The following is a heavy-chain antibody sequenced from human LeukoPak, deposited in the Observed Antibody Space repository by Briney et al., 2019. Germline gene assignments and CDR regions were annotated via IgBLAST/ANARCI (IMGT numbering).Heavy chain of an antibody. CDR3: AKDRDKGNYYFDY. CDR2: IRYDGSDK. Sequence: GGSLRLSCAASGFIFSSYGMHWVRQAPGKGLEWVAFIRYDGSDKDYVDSVKGRFTISRDNSKNTLYLQMNSLRAEDTAVYYCAKDRDKGNYYFDYWGQGTLVTVSS. V-gene: IGHV3-30*02. CDR1: GFIFSSYG. D-gene: IGHD1-7*01. J-gene: IGHJ4*02.